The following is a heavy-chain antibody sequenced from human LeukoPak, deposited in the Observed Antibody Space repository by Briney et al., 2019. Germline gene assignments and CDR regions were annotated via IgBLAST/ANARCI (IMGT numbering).Heavy chain of an antibody. J-gene: IGHJ4*02. V-gene: IGHV3-23*01. CDR3: AKFWDFGDYAIDY. CDR1: GFSFSVHA. CDR2: IGSDGST. D-gene: IGHD4-17*01. Sequence: GGSLRLSCAASGFSFSVHAMSWVRQAPGKGLEWVSGIGSDGSTHYAESVKGRFVISRDNSKSTLYLQMNSLRAEDTAVYYCAKFWDFGDYAIDYWGQGTLVTVSS.